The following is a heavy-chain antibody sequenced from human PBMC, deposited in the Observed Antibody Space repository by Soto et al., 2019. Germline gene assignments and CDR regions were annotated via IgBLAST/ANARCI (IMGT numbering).Heavy chain of an antibody. CDR1: GFTFDDYA. J-gene: IGHJ4*02. Sequence: EVHLVESGRGLVQPGRSLRLSCAASGFTFDDYAMHWVRQAPGKGLEWVSGISWNSDSTGYADSVKGRFTISRDNAKNSLFLQMNSLRAEDTALYFCAKDTYIIVGGTHIDFWGRGTLVSVSS. CDR3: AKDTYIIVGGTHIDF. CDR2: ISWNSDST. V-gene: IGHV3-9*01. D-gene: IGHD1-26*01.